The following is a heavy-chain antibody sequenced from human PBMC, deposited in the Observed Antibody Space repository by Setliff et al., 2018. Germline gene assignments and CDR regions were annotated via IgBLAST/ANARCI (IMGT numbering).Heavy chain of an antibody. V-gene: IGHV3-30*18. CDR2: ISYDGSSK. CDR3: AKDRAFCSSTGYYYFDF. D-gene: IGHD2-2*01. CDR1: GFTFSSYG. Sequence: PGGSLRLSCAASGFTFSSYGMHWVRQAPGKGLEWVAVISYDGSSKYYADSVKGRFTISRDNSKNTLYLQMNSLRAEDTAVYYCAKDRAFCSSTGYYYFDFWGQGTLVTVSS. J-gene: IGHJ4*02.